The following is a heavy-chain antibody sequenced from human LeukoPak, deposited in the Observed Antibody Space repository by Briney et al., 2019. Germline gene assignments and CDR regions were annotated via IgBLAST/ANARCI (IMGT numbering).Heavy chain of an antibody. CDR2: IYYSGST. V-gene: IGHV4-59*01. CDR3: ARVSPSLDY. CDR1: GVSISSYY. D-gene: IGHD6-6*01. Sequence: SETLSLTCTVSGVSISSYYWSWIRQPPGKGLEWIGYIYYSGSTNYNPSLKSRVTISVDTSKNQFSLKLSSVTAADTAVYYCARVSPSLDYWGQGTLVTVSS. J-gene: IGHJ4*02.